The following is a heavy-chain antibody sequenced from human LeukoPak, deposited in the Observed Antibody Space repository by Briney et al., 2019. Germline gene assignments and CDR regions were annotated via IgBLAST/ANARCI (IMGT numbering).Heavy chain of an antibody. CDR3: ARAPYSSSWYPDYYMDV. Sequence: GGSLRLSCAASGFTFSNYSMNWVRQAPGKGLEWVSSISSGSTYIYYGDSMKGRFTVSRDNAKNSLFLQMNSLRAEDTALYHCARAPYSSSWYPDYYMDVWGKGTTVTISS. CDR1: GFTFSNYS. V-gene: IGHV3-21*04. J-gene: IGHJ6*03. CDR2: ISSGSTYI. D-gene: IGHD6-13*01.